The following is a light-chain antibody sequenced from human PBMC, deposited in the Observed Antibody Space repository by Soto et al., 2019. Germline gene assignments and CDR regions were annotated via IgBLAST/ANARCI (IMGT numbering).Light chain of an antibody. CDR3: QQANSFPIT. V-gene: IGKV1-9*01. J-gene: IGKJ5*01. CDR1: QGISSY. CDR2: AAS. Sequence: DIQLTQSPSFLSASVGARVPITCRASQGISSYLAWYPQQPGEAPKLLIYAASTLQSGVPSRFSGSGSGTEFTPTISSLQPEDFATYYCQQANSFPITFGQGTRLEIK.